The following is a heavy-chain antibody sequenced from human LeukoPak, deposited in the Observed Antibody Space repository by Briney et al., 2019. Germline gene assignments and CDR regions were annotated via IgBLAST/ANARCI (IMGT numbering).Heavy chain of an antibody. CDR2: IYNSGST. V-gene: IGHV4-59*01. Sequence: KPSETLSLTCTVSGGSISRSWIRQPPGKGLEWIGYIYNSGSTNYNPSLESRITISVDTSKNQFSLKLSSVTAADTAVYYCARGLGDYVEDWYFDLWGRGTLVTVSS. CDR3: ARGLGDYVEDWYFDL. J-gene: IGHJ2*01. D-gene: IGHD4-17*01. CDR1: GGSIS.